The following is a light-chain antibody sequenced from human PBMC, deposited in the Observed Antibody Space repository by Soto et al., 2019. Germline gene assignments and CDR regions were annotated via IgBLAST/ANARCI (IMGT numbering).Light chain of an antibody. Sequence: EIVLTRSPGTLSLSPGERATLSCRASQSVSSSYLAWYQQKPGQAPRLLIYGASSRATGIPNRFSGSGSGTDFTLTISSLQPEDVATYYCQKYNSAPLTFGGGTKVDIK. CDR1: QSVSSSY. CDR3: QKYNSAPLT. CDR2: GAS. V-gene: IGKV3-20*01. J-gene: IGKJ4*01.